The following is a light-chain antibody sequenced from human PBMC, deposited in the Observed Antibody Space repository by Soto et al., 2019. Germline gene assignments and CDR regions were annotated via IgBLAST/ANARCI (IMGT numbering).Light chain of an antibody. CDR1: SSNIGNNY. CDR2: DNN. CDR3: GTWDSSLSAGV. V-gene: IGLV1-51*01. J-gene: IGLJ2*01. Sequence: QSVLTQPPSVSAAPGQKVTISCSGRSSNIGNNYVYWYQQLPGTAPKLLIYDNNKRPSGIPDRFSGSKSGTSATRGITGLKTWDDADYYCGTWDSSLSAGVFGGGTKLTFL.